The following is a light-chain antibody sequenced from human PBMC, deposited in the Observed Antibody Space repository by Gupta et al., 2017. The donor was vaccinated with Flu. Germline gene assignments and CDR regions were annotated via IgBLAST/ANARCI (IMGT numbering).Light chain of an antibody. CDR1: QGISSY. CDR3: RQLNRYPWT. Sequence: DIQLTQSPSFLSASVGDRVTITCRASQGISSYLAWYQQKPRKAPKRLIYAAATLQSGVPSGFSGSGSGAEDTLTISSMEPEDFATDYYRQLNRYPWTFGQGTKVEIK. CDR2: AAA. J-gene: IGKJ1*01. V-gene: IGKV1-9*01.